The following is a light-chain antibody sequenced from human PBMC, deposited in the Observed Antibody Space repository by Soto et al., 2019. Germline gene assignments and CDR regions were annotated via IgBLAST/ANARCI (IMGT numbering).Light chain of an antibody. CDR2: DAS. CDR1: QSISRW. CDR3: QQYNIGLQT. V-gene: IGKV1-5*01. J-gene: IGKJ1*01. Sequence: DIQRTQSPSTLSASVGDTVTITCRASQSISRWLAWYQQKPGKAPKILISDASILENGVPSRFRGTGSGKEFTLTIRSLQPEDFANSFCQQYNIGLQTFGQGTNV.